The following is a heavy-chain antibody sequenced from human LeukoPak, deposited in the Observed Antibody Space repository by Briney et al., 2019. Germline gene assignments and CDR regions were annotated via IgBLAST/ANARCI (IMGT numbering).Heavy chain of an antibody. D-gene: IGHD4-11*01. V-gene: IGHV3-30-3*01. CDR1: GFTFSSYA. CDR3: ARATTVRTPPYYFDY. J-gene: IGHJ4*02. CDR2: ISYDGSNK. Sequence: PGGSLRLSCAASGFTFSSYAMHWVRQAPGKGLEWVAVISYDGSNKYYADSVKGRFTISRDNSKNTLYLQMNSLRAEDTAVYYCARATTVRTPPYYFDYWGQGTLVTVSS.